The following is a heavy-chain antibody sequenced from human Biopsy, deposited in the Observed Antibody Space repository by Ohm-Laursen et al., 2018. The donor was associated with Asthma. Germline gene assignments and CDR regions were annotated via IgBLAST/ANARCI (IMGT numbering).Heavy chain of an antibody. J-gene: IGHJ6*02. CDR3: ARAYSGGWTRGMDA. Sequence: SLRLSCTASGFAFSQYGMHWVRQAPGQGLEWVAVISYDGRTTYYAGSVEGRLTISRDNAKNTLSLQMNSLSAADTAVYYCARAYSGGWTRGMDAWGQGTTVIVSS. CDR2: ISYDGRTT. CDR1: GFAFSQYG. V-gene: IGHV3-30*03. D-gene: IGHD6-19*01.